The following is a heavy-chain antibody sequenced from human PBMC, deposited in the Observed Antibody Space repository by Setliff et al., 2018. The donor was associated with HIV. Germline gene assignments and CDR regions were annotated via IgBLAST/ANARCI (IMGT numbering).Heavy chain of an antibody. Sequence: LSLSCAASGFIFSNYGMTWVRQSPGKGLQWLTAITGGGDKIDYINSVKGRFTISRDNSKNMLYLEMNSLRADDTAVYYCTKKGPKGQWLVDLYFDSWGQGTLVTVSS. CDR3: TKKGPKGQWLVDLYFDS. D-gene: IGHD6-19*01. J-gene: IGHJ4*02. CDR2: ITGGGDKI. CDR1: GFIFSNYG. V-gene: IGHV3-23*01.